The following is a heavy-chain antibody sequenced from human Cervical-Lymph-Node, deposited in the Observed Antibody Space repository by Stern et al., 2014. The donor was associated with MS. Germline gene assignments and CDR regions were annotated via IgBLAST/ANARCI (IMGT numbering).Heavy chain of an antibody. Sequence: QVQLVQPGAEVKKPGSSVKVSCKASGGTFSNYAISWVRQAPGQGLKWMGGIIPIFGTPNYAQKFQGRVTITADEATSTAYMELNSLTSEDTAVYYCARGPDHNSGYYYAYWGQGTLVTVSS. CDR3: ARGPDHNSGYYYAY. V-gene: IGHV1-69*01. CDR1: GGTFSNYA. D-gene: IGHD3-22*01. J-gene: IGHJ4*02. CDR2: IIPIFGTP.